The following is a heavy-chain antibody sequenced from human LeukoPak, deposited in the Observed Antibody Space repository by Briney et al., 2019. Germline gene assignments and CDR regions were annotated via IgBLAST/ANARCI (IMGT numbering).Heavy chain of an antibody. J-gene: IGHJ4*02. D-gene: IGHD2/OR15-2a*01. CDR1: GFTFSSYG. Sequence: GGSLRLSCAASGFTFSSYGMHWVRQAPGKGLEWVAVIWYDGSNKYYADSVKGRFTISRDNSKNTLYLQMNSLRAEDTAVYYCARVPQKDYFLDYGGQGPLVTVSS. CDR2: IWYDGSNK. V-gene: IGHV3-33*01. CDR3: ARVPQKDYFLDY.